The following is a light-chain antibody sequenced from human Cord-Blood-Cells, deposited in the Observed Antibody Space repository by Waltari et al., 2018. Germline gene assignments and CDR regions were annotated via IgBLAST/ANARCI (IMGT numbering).Light chain of an antibody. CDR3: QQYNNWPPWT. CDR1: QSVSSN. J-gene: IGKJ1*01. CDR2: GAS. Sequence: EIVMTQSPATLSVSPGERATRSCRASQSVSSNLAWYQQKPGQAPRLLIYGASTRATDIPARFSGSGSGTEFTLTISSLQSEDFAVYYCQQYNNWPPWTFGQGTKVEIK. V-gene: IGKV3-15*01.